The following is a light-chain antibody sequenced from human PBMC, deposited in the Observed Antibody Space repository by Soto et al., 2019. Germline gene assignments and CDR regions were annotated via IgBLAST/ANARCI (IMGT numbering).Light chain of an antibody. J-gene: IGLJ2*01. CDR3: SSYAGSNNL. V-gene: IGLV2-8*01. CDR2: EVT. Sequence: QSVLTQPPSAPGSPGQSVTISCTGTSSDVGGYNYVSWYQQHPGKAPKLMIYEVTNRPSGLPDRFSGSKSGNTASLTVSWLQAEDEADYYCSSYAGSNNLFGGGTKLTVL. CDR1: SSDVGGYNY.